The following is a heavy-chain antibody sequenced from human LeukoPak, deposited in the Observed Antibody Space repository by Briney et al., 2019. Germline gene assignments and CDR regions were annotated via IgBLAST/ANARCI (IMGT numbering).Heavy chain of an antibody. CDR2: IYHSGST. CDR1: GYSVSSGYY. CDR3: ARAVGSYCSGGSCYCDAFDI. D-gene: IGHD2-15*01. J-gene: IGHJ3*02. Sequence: SETLSLTCTVSGYSVSSGYYWGWIRQPPGKGLEWIGSIYHSGSTYYNPSLKSRVTISVDTSKNQFSLKLSSVTAADTAVYYCARAVGSYCSGGSCYCDAFDIWGQGTMVTVSS. V-gene: IGHV4-38-2*02.